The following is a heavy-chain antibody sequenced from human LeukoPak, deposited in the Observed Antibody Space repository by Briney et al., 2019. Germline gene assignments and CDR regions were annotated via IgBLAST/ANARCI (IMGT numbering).Heavy chain of an antibody. D-gene: IGHD6-19*01. CDR2: IYSGGST. J-gene: IGHJ6*02. V-gene: IGHV3-66*01. CDR3: ARDRLRIAVDYYYGMDV. Sequence: GGSLRLSCAASGFTVSSNYMSWVRQAPGKGLEWVSAIYSGGSTYYADSVKGRFTISRDNSKNTLYLQMNSLRAEDTAVYYCARDRLRIAVDYYYGMDVWGQGTTVTVSS. CDR1: GFTVSSNY.